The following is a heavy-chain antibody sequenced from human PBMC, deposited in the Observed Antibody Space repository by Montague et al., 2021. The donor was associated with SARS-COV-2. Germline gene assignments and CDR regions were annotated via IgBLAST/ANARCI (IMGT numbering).Heavy chain of an antibody. CDR3: AREIAAAGPALDY. CDR1: GFSLSTSGMC. D-gene: IGHD6-13*01. Sequence: PALVKPSQTLTLTCTFSGFSLSTSGMCVSWIRQPPGKALEWLARIDWDDDKYYSTSLKTRLTISKDTSKNQVVLTMTNMDPVDTATYYCAREIAAAGPALDYWGQGTLVTVSS. CDR2: IDWDDDK. V-gene: IGHV2-70*11. J-gene: IGHJ4*02.